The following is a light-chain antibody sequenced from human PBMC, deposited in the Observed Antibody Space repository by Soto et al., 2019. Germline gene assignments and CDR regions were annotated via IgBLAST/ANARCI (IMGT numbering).Light chain of an antibody. CDR1: RSDIGAYNF. J-gene: IGLJ2*01. V-gene: IGLV2-14*03. CDR3: PSWTTSPTMV. Sequence: QSALTQPASVSGSPGQSITISCTGTRSDIGAYNFVSWYQQHPGEVPKLILYDVNVRPSGVSNRFSGSKSGNTASLTISGLQAEDEADYYCPSWTTSPTMVFGGGTKLTVL. CDR2: DVN.